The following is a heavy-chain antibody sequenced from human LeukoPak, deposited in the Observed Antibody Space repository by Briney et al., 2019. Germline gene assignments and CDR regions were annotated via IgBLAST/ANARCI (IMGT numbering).Heavy chain of an antibody. V-gene: IGHV1-69*06. CDR1: GGTFSSYA. CDR3: ARVELYAAPYYFDY. CDR2: IIPIFGTA. D-gene: IGHD2-8*01. J-gene: IGHJ4*02. Sequence: SVKVSCKASGGTFSSYAISWVRQAPGQGLEWMGGIIPIFGTANYAQKFQGRVTITADKSTSTAYMELSSLRSEDTAVYYCARVELYAAPYYFDYWGQGTLVTVSS.